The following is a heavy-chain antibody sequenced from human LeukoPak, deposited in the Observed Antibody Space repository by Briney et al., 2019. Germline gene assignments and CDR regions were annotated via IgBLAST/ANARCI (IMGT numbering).Heavy chain of an antibody. Sequence: PSETLSLTCTVSGGSISSYYWSWIRQPAGKGLEWIGRIHTSGSTNYNPSLKSRVTMSVDTSKNQFSLKLSSVTAADTAVYYCAREGDSSGWYYPFDYWGQGTLVTVSS. D-gene: IGHD6-19*01. J-gene: IGHJ4*02. CDR2: IHTSGST. CDR3: AREGDSSGWYYPFDY. V-gene: IGHV4-4*07. CDR1: GGSISSYY.